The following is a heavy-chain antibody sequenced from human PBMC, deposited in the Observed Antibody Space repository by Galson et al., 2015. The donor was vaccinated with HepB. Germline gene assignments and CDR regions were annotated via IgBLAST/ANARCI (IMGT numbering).Heavy chain of an antibody. V-gene: IGHV3-53*01. CDR2: IYSGGST. D-gene: IGHD6-19*01. J-gene: IGHJ4*02. Sequence: SLRLSCAASGFTVSSNYMSWVRQAPGKGLEWVSVIYSGGSTYYADSVKGRFTISRDNSKNTLYLQMNSLRAEDTAVYYCARVGWGAVVGYDYWGQGTLVTVSS. CDR1: GFTVSSNY. CDR3: ARVGWGAVVGYDY.